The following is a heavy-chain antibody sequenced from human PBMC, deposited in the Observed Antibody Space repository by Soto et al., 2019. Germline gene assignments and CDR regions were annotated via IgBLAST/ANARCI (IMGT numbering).Heavy chain of an antibody. D-gene: IGHD3-22*01. J-gene: IGHJ4*02. CDR1: GFTLSSYW. V-gene: IGHV3-7*01. CDR3: ARESAEAQFSSGYGRYLDH. CDR2: IKPDGSES. Sequence: GGSLRLSCAASGFTLSSYWMRWVRQAPGKGLEWVATIKPDGSESYYVDSVKGRFTISRDNAKNSLYLHMNSLRVEDTAVYYCARESAEAQFSSGYGRYLDHWRQGTTVTVSS.